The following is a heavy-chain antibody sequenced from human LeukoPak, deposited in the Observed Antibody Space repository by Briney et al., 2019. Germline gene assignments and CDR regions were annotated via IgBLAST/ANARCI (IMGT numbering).Heavy chain of an antibody. CDR3: ARDYIANLGYSPRSSFDS. J-gene: IGHJ4*02. Sequence: GGSLRLSCAASGFTLSRYEMIWVRQAPGKGLEWVSYIGSSGSTIYYADSVRGRFTISRENAKNSLYLQMNSLRAKDTAVYYCARDYIANLGYSPRSSFDSWGQGSLVTVSS. CDR1: GFTLSRYE. CDR2: IGSSGSTI. D-gene: IGHD2-21*01. V-gene: IGHV3-48*03.